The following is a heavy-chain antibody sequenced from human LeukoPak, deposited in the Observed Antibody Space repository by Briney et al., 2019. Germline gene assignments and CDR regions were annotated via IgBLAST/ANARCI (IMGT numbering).Heavy chain of an antibody. CDR1: GFTFSSYW. D-gene: IGHD4-17*01. CDR3: ARDGTTVATNYYYGMDV. J-gene: IGHJ6*02. CDR2: ISISGSNI. V-gene: IGHV3-48*04. Sequence: GGSLRLSCAASGFTFSSYWMHWVRQAPGKGLEWVSYISISGSNIYYADSVKGRFTISRDNAKNSLYLQMNSLRAEDTAVYYCARDGTTVATNYYYGMDVWGQGTTVTVSS.